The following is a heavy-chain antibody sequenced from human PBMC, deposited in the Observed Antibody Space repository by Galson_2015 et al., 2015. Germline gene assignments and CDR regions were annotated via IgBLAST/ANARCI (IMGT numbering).Heavy chain of an antibody. CDR2: IYLGDSDT. CDR3: ARSAVRGVPSDGFDV. D-gene: IGHD3-10*02. J-gene: IGHJ3*01. V-gene: IGHV5-51*01. CDR1: GYTFTSYW. Sequence: QSGAEVKKPGESLMISCKGSGYTFTSYWIGWVRQMPGKGLEWMGVIYLGDSDTRYTPSFQSQVTISAGKSIDTAHLQWSSLKASDTAVYYCARSAVRGVPSDGFDVWGQGTLVTVSS.